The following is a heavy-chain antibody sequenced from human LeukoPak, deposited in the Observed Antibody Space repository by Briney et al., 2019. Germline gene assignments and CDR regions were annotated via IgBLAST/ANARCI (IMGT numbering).Heavy chain of an antibody. CDR2: INPSGGST. Sequence: ASVKVSCKASGYTFTSYYMHWVRQAPGQGLEWMGIINPSGGSTSYAQKFQGRVTMTRDTSTSTVYMELSSLRSEDTAVYYCARDRTDANDFWSGYYRYYYYYGMDVWGQGTTVTVSS. J-gene: IGHJ6*02. CDR1: GYTFTSYY. V-gene: IGHV1-46*01. CDR3: ARDRTDANDFWSGYYRYYYYYGMDV. D-gene: IGHD3-3*01.